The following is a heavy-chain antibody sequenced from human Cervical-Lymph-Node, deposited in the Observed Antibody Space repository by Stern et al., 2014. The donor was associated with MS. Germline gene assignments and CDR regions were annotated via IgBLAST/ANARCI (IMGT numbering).Heavy chain of an antibody. CDR2: IWYDGIKK. J-gene: IGHJ4*02. CDR1: GFSFSNHG. CDR3: AREAGGGYNKIDY. Sequence: VQLVESGGGVVQPGRSLRLSCAASGFSFSNHGFHWVRQAPGKGLEWVAVIWYDGIKKYYADSVKGRFTISRDNSRNTLYLQMKSLRVEDTAIYYCAREAGGGYNKIDYWGQGTLVTVSS. D-gene: IGHD5-24*01. V-gene: IGHV3-33*01.